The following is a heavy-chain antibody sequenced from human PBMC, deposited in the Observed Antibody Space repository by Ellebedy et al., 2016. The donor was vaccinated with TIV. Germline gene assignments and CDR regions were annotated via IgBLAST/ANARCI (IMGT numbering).Heavy chain of an antibody. CDR1: GSAFTSYA. CDR3: VRATYWSPDSGYYYLDS. D-gene: IGHD6-25*01. J-gene: IGHJ4*01. Sequence: GGSLRLXCAGSGSAFTSYAINWVRRAPGKGLEWVSAISDTGDKSYYSDSVKGRFTISRDDSQTTVYLHLNNLRADDAAVYCCVRATYWSPDSGYYYLDSWGQGVLVTVSS. CDR2: ISDTGDKS. V-gene: IGHV3-23*01.